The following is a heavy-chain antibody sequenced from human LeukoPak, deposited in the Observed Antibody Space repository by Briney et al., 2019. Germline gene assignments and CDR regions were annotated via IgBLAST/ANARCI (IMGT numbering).Heavy chain of an antibody. D-gene: IGHD4-11*01. CDR3: AKDLVSYSNARLEYYYYGMDV. V-gene: IGHV3-30*02. Sequence: GGSLRLSCAASGFTFSSYGMHWVRQAPGKGLEWVAVIWYDGSNKYYADSVKGRFTISRDNSKNTLYLQMNSLRAEDTAVYYCAKDLVSYSNARLEYYYYGMDVWGQGTTVTVSS. J-gene: IGHJ6*02. CDR1: GFTFSSYG. CDR2: IWYDGSNK.